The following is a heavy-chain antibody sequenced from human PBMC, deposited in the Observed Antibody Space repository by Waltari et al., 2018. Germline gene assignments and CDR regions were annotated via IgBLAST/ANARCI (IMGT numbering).Heavy chain of an antibody. CDR3: ARLDGSGSYALGY. J-gene: IGHJ4*02. V-gene: IGHV4-38-2*01. D-gene: IGHD3-10*01. CDR1: GYSISSGYY. CDR2: IYHSGST. Sequence: QVQLQESGPGLVKPSETLSLTCAVSGYSISSGYYWGWIRQPPGKGLEWIGSIYHSGSTYYNPSLRSRVTISVDTSKNQFSLKLSSVTAADTAVYYCARLDGSGSYALGYWGQGTLVTVSS.